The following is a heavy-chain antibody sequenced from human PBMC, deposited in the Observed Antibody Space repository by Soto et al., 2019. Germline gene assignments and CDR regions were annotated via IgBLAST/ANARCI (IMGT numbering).Heavy chain of an antibody. D-gene: IGHD2-2*01. CDR2: IYSGGST. V-gene: IGHV3-53*01. CDR1: GFTVSSNY. Sequence: GSLRLSCAASGFTVSSNYMSWVRQAPGKGLEWVSVIYSGGSTYYADSVKGRFTISRDNSENTLYLQMNSLRAEDTAVYYCARDRGYCSSTSCYYYFDYWGQGTLVTVSS. CDR3: ARDRGYCSSTSCYYYFDY. J-gene: IGHJ4*02.